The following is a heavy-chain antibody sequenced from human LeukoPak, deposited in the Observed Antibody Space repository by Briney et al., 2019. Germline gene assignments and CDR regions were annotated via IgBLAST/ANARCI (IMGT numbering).Heavy chain of an antibody. D-gene: IGHD5-12*01. CDR1: GFSVSGNY. J-gene: IGHJ5*02. CDR3: ARDAGNSGYGCDL. V-gene: IGHV3-69-1*01. Sequence: GGSLRLSCAASGFSVSGNYINWVRQAPGKGLEWVSHIRSTGDTFYADSVKGRFTISRDNARNSLYLQMNSLRAEDTAMYYCARDAGNSGYGCDLWGQGTLVTVSS. CDR2: IRSTGDT.